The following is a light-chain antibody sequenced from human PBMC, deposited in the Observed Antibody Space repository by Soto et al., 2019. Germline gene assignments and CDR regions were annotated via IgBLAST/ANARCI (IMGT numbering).Light chain of an antibody. CDR2: GAS. V-gene: IGKV3-20*01. CDR1: QNVSAAY. CDR3: QPYFTSPRT. J-gene: IGKJ1*01. Sequence: EIVLTQSPGTLSLSPGERATLSCRASQNVSAAYLAWYQQKPGQAPRLLIFGASSRATGIPDRFSGIGSGTDFTLTISGLEPEDFVVYYCQPYFTSPRTFGTGTKVDIK.